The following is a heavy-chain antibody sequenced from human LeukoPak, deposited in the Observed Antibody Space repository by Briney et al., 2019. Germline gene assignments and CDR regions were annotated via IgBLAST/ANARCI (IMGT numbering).Heavy chain of an antibody. D-gene: IGHD3-9*01. CDR3: ARFLKTGYWAHYYYFDL. Sequence: ASVKVSCKASGYTFTSYDINWVRQATGQGLEWMGWMNPNSGNTGYAQKFQGRVTITRNTSISTAYMELSSLRSEDTAVYYCARFLKTGYWAHYYYFDLWGRGTLVTVSS. J-gene: IGHJ2*01. CDR1: GYTFTSYD. V-gene: IGHV1-8*03. CDR2: MNPNSGNT.